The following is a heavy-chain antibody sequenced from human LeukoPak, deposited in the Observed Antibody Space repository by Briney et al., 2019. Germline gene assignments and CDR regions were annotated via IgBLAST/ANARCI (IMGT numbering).Heavy chain of an antibody. V-gene: IGHV1-24*01. D-gene: IGHD6-13*01. Sequence: ASVRVSCKVSGYTLTELSMHWVRQAPGKGLEWMGGFDPEDPEDGEAIYAQKFQGRVTMTEDTSTDTAYMELSSLRSEDTAVYYCTTGKIYCSSCSDDYWGQGTLVTVSS. CDR1: GYTLTELS. J-gene: IGHJ4*02. CDR3: TTGKIYCSSCSDDY. CDR2: FDPEDPEDGEA.